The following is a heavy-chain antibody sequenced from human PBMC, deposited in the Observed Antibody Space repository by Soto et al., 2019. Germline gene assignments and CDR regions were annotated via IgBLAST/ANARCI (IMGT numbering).Heavy chain of an antibody. CDR2: ISSEGATT. J-gene: IGHJ4*02. Sequence: PXGSLRLSCSVSGFTFISYAMHWVRQAPGKGLEYIASISSEGATTYYADSVKGRFIISRDNSKNTLYLQMSSLRADDTAVYYCVKDRYVDYWGQGILVTVSS. V-gene: IGHV3-64D*06. CDR3: VKDRYVDY. CDR1: GFTFISYA.